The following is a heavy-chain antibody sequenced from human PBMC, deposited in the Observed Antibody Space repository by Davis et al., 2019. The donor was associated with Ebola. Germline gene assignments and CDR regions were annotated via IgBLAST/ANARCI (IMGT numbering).Heavy chain of an antibody. CDR2: MNPNSGNT. CDR1: GGTFSSYD. J-gene: IGHJ6*03. D-gene: IGHD6-13*01. CDR3: ARSSSWDLYYYYYYMDV. Sequence: ASVKVSCKASGGTFSSYDINWVRQATGQGLEWMGWMNPNSGNTGYAQKFQGRVTITRNTSISTAYMELSSLRSEDTAVYYCARSSSWDLYYYYYYMDVWGKGTTVTVSS. V-gene: IGHV1-8*03.